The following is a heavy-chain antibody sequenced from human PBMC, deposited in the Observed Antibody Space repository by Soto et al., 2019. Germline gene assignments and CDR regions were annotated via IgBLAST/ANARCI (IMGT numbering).Heavy chain of an antibody. Sequence: PGGSLRLSCAVSGFIFSRYSMNWVRQAPGKGLEWVSSIGTSGSYIYDTDSVKGRFTISRDNTKDSLYLQMNSLRAEDTAIYYCARDPVPSYDFWSGWYFDYWGQGTLVTVSS. V-gene: IGHV3-21*01. J-gene: IGHJ4*02. CDR3: ARDPVPSYDFWSGWYFDY. CDR2: IGTSGSYI. CDR1: GFIFSRYS. D-gene: IGHD3-3*01.